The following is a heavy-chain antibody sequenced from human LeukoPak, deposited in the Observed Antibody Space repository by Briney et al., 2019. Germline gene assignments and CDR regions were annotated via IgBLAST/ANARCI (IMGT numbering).Heavy chain of an antibody. D-gene: IGHD3-22*01. CDR1: SDSISSGDYY. CDR3: ARRDSSGLLYYFDY. CDR2: IYYSGST. Sequence: SETLSLTCTVSSDSISSGDYYWSWIRQHPGKGLEWIGYIYYSGSTYYNPSLKSRVTMSVDTAKNQFSLKLSSVTAADTAVYYCARRDSSGLLYYFDYWGQGTLVTVSS. J-gene: IGHJ4*02. V-gene: IGHV4-31*03.